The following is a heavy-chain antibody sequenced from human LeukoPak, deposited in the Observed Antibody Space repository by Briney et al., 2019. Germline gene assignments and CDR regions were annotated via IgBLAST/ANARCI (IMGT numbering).Heavy chain of an antibody. Sequence: SETLSLTCTVSGYSISNGYFWGWIRQPPGKGLEWIGSMFHSGSTYYNPSLKSRVTISLDTSKNQFSLKLSSVTAAETAVDYCARDWGSYRPYYFYYWGQGTLVTVSS. CDR1: GYSISNGYF. CDR2: MFHSGST. CDR3: ARDWGSYRPYYFYY. D-gene: IGHD1-26*01. J-gene: IGHJ4*02. V-gene: IGHV4-38-2*02.